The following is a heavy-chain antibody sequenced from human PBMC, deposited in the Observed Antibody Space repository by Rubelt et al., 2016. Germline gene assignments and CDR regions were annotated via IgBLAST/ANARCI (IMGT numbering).Heavy chain of an antibody. D-gene: IGHD6-19*01. V-gene: IGHV1-2*02. CDR2: INPNSGDT. CDR3: ARTTVAAPIYDY. Sequence: QVQLVQSGAEVKKPGSSVKVSCKASGYTFTGSYIHWVRQAPGQGLEWMGWINPNSGDTASAQKFQGRVTMTRDTSISKAYLGLSRLGSDDTAVYYCARTTVAAPIYDYWGQGTLVTVSS. CDR1: GYTFTGSY. J-gene: IGHJ4*02.